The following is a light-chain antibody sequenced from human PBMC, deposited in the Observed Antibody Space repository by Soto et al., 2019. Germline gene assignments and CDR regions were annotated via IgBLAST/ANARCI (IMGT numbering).Light chain of an antibody. J-gene: IGLJ2*01. Sequence: QSALTQPPSASGSPGQSVTISCTGTSRDIGGYDFVSWYQQHPGKDPKLLIYDVIKRPSGVPDRFSGSKSGNTASLTVSGLQTDDEADYYCSSYGGSNNLLFGGGTKLTVL. CDR1: SRDIGGYDF. CDR2: DVI. CDR3: SSYGGSNNLL. V-gene: IGLV2-8*01.